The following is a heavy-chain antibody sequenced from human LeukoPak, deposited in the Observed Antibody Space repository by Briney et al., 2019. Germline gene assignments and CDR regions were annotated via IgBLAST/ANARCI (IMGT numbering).Heavy chain of an antibody. D-gene: IGHD2-2*01. CDR1: GYTFTSYA. V-gene: IGHV1-3*01. CDR2: INAGNGNT. CDR3: ARGEGCSSTSCYAMSEYFQH. J-gene: IGHJ1*01. Sequence: ASVKVSCKASGYTFTSYAMHWVRQAPGQRLEWMGWINAGNGNTKYSQKFQGRVTITRDTSASTAYMELSSLRSEDTAVYYCARGEGCSSTSCYAMSEYFQHWGQGTLVTVSS.